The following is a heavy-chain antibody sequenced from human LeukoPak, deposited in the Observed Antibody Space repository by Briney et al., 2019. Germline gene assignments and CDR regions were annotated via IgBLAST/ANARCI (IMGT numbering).Heavy chain of an antibody. CDR2: IIPIFGTA. J-gene: IGHJ5*02. CDR1: GGTFTSYA. CDR3: AREGSSTSHNWFDP. Sequence: EASVTVSCKASGGTFTSYAISWVRQAPGQGLEWMGGIIPIFGTANYAQKFQGRVTITADESTSTAYMELSSLRSEDTAVYYYAREGSSTSHNWFDPWGQGTLVTVSS. V-gene: IGHV1-69*01. D-gene: IGHD2-2*01.